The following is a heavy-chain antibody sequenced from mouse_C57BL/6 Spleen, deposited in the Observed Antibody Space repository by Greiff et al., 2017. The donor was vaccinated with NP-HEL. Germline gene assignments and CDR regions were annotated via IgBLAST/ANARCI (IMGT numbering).Heavy chain of an antibody. Sequence: EVKLVESGAELVKPGASVKLSCTASGFNIKDYYMHWVKQGTEQGLEWIGRIDPEDGETKYAPKFQGKATITADTSSNTAYLQLSSLTSEDTAVYYCALYYSNYVRYFDYWGQGTTLTVSS. CDR3: ALYYSNYVRYFDY. V-gene: IGHV14-2*01. D-gene: IGHD2-5*01. CDR2: IDPEDGET. J-gene: IGHJ2*01. CDR1: GFNIKDYY.